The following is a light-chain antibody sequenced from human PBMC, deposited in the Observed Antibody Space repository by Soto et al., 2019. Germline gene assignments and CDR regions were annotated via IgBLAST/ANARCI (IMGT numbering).Light chain of an antibody. CDR1: SFNIGSNT. CDR3: AAWDDSLNALL. CDR2: TDD. J-gene: IGLJ2*01. V-gene: IGLV1-44*01. Sequence: QSVLTQPPSASATPGQRVTISCSGSSFNIGSNTVNWYQQLPGTAPKLLMHTDDQRPSGVPDRFSGSKSGTSASLAISGLQSGDEADYFCAAWDDSLNALLFGGGTKVTVL.